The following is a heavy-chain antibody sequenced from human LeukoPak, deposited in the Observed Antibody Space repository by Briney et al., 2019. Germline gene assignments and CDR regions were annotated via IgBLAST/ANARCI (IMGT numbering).Heavy chain of an antibody. V-gene: IGHV3-23*01. Sequence: GGSLRLSCAASGFTFNTHAMNWVRQAPGKGLEWVSAISGSGGSTYYADSVKGRFTISRDNSKNTLYLQMNSLRAEDTAVYYCAKSGGDSSGWYDYWGQGTLVTVSS. CDR1: GFTFNTHA. CDR2: ISGSGGST. D-gene: IGHD6-19*01. CDR3: AKSGGDSSGWYDY. J-gene: IGHJ4*02.